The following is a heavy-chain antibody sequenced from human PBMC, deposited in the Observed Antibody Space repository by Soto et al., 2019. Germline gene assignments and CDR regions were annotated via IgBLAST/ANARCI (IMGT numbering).Heavy chain of an antibody. Sequence: QVQLVQSGAEVKKPGSSVKVSCKASGGTFSSYAISWVRQAPGQGLEWMGGIIPIFGTANYAQKFQGRVTITAYESTSTAYMELSSLRSEDTAVYYCARDKAGYYYDSSGYYPFDYWGQGTLVTVSS. CDR3: ARDKAGYYYDSSGYYPFDY. CDR1: GGTFSSYA. D-gene: IGHD3-22*01. CDR2: IIPIFGTA. J-gene: IGHJ4*02. V-gene: IGHV1-69*01.